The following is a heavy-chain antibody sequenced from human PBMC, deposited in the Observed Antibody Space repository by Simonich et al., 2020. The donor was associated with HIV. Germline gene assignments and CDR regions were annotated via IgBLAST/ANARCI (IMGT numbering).Heavy chain of an antibody. D-gene: IGHD3-3*01. CDR3: ARRDRELILYFDY. CDR1: GGSCSGYY. J-gene: IGHJ4*02. Sequence: QVQLQQWGAGLLKPSETLSLTCAVSGGSCSGYYWSWIRQPPGKGLEWIGEINHSEITNYKSSRNIRATISGDKSKNQFSLKLSSVTAADTAIYYCARRDRELILYFDYWGQGNLVTVSS. CDR2: INHSEIT. V-gene: IGHV4-34*01.